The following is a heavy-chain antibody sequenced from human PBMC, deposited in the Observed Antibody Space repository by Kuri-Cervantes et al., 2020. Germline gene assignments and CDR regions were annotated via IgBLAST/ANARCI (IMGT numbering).Heavy chain of an antibody. CDR2: INPNSGGT. CDR3: ARGVWIAAAGYYFDY. D-gene: IGHD6-13*01. Sequence: ASVKVSCKASGYTFTGYYMHWVRQAPGQGLEWMGWINPNSGGTNYAQKFQGWVTMTRDTSISTAYMELSRLRSDGTAVYYCARGVWIAAAGYYFDYWGQGTLVTVSS. CDR1: GYTFTGYY. V-gene: IGHV1-2*04. J-gene: IGHJ4*02.